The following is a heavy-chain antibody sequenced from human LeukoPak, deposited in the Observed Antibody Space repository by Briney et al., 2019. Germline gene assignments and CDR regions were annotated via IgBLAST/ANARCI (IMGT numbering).Heavy chain of an antibody. Sequence: PGRSLSPPCPAPGFTFSSYGMHWVRQAPGKGLEWGAVIWYDGSNKYYADTVKGRFTISRDNSKNTLYLQMNSLRAEDTGVYYCAIIAVAGITPSPKWVSPAFDIRGQGTMVTVSS. CDR1: GFTFSSYG. J-gene: IGHJ3*02. CDR3: AIIAVAGITPSPKWVSPAFDI. D-gene: IGHD6-19*01. CDR2: IWYDGSNK. V-gene: IGHV3-33*01.